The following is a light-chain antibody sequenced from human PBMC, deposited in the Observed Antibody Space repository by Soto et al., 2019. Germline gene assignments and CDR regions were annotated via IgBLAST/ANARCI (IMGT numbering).Light chain of an antibody. J-gene: IGKJ4*01. V-gene: IGKV1-5*01. CDR1: QTINNW. CDR2: DAS. Sequence: DIQMTQSPSTLSASVGDRVTITCRASQTINNWLAWYQQKPGKAPKLLIYDASSLESGVPSTFSGSGSGTEFTLTISSLQPDDFATYYCQQYNSYSLTFGGGTKVDIK. CDR3: QQYNSYSLT.